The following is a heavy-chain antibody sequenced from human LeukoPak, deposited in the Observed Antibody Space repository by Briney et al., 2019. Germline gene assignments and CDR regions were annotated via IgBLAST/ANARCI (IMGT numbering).Heavy chain of an antibody. D-gene: IGHD5-12*01. V-gene: IGHV3-30*04. CDR3: ARDLSGYDLALDY. J-gene: IGHJ4*02. CDR1: GFTFSSYA. Sequence: GRSLRLSCAASGFTFSSYAMHWVRQAPGEGLEWVAVISYDGSNKYYADSVKGRFTISRDNSKNTLYLQMNSLRAEDTAVYYCARDLSGYDLALDYWGQGTLVTVSS. CDR2: ISYDGSNK.